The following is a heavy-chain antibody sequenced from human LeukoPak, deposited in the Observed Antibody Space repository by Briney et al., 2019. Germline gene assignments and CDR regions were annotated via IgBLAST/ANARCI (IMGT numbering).Heavy chain of an antibody. D-gene: IGHD2-2*01. CDR1: GFTFSIYW. V-gene: IGHV3-7*01. CDR3: ARDSPVYCSSTSCYSRGHYYYGMDV. Sequence: GGSLRLSCAASGFTFSIYWMSWVRQAPGKGLEWVANIKQDGSEKYYVDSVKGRFTISRDNAKNSLYLQMNSLRAEDTAVYYCARDSPVYCSSTSCYSRGHYYYGMDVWGQGTTVTVSS. J-gene: IGHJ6*02. CDR2: IKQDGSEK.